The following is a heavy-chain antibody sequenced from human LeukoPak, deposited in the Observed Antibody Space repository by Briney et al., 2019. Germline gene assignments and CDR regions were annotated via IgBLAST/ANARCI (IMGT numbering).Heavy chain of an antibody. D-gene: IGHD2-8*01. V-gene: IGHV1-2*02. CDR1: GYTFTGYH. CDR3: ASAMILYTNNPIDY. J-gene: IGHJ4*02. Sequence: ASVKVSCKASGYTFTGYHMHWVRQAPGQGLEWMGWINPNSGGTNYAQKFQGRVTMTRDTSISTAYMELSRLRSDDTAVYYCASAMILYTNNPIDYWGQGTLVTVSS. CDR2: INPNSGGT.